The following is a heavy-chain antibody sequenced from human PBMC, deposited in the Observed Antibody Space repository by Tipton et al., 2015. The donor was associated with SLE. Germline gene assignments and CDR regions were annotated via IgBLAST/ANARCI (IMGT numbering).Heavy chain of an antibody. V-gene: IGHV4-59*08. Sequence: TLSLTCAVYGGSFSGFYWSWIRQPPGKGLEWIAYTHYSGSTNYNPSLKSRVTISVDTSKNQFSLKLSSVTAADTAVYYCASSQVGRLGELSGSFDYWGQGTLVTVSS. D-gene: IGHD3-16*02. CDR2: THYSGST. CDR1: GGSFSGFY. J-gene: IGHJ4*02. CDR3: ASSQVGRLGELSGSFDY.